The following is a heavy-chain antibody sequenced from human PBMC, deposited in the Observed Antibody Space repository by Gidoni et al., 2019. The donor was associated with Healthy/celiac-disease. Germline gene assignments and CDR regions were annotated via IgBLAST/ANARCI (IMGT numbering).Heavy chain of an antibody. V-gene: IGHV4-38-2*02. CDR1: GYSISSGYY. D-gene: IGHD6-19*01. J-gene: IGHJ6*02. CDR3: ARECQWLAPYYYDGMDV. Sequence: QVQLQESGPGLVKPSETLSLTCTVPGYSISSGYYWGWIRQPPGKGLEWIGSIYHSGSTYDNPSLKSRVTISVDTSKNQISLKLSSVTAADTAVYYCARECQWLAPYYYDGMDVWGQGTTVTVSS. CDR2: IYHSGST.